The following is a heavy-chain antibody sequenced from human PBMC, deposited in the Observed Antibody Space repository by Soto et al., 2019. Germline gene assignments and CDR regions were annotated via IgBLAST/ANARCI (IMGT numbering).Heavy chain of an antibody. CDR2: ISWNNGSV. V-gene: IGHV3-9*01. Sequence: EVQLVESGGGLVQPGRSLRLSCAASGFTFDDYAMEWVRQAPGKGLEWVSGISWNNGSVGYADSVKGRFTISRDNPKNSLYLQMSSLRDEDTALYYCAKDRFAGFNAIDYWGQGTLVTVSS. CDR1: GFTFDDYA. CDR3: AKDRFAGFNAIDY. J-gene: IGHJ4*02. D-gene: IGHD3-16*01.